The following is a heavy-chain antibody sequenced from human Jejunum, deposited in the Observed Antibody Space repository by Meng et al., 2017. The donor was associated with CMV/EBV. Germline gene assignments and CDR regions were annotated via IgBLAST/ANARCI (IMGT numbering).Heavy chain of an antibody. V-gene: IGHV1-8*01. CDR2: MNPKSGDI. D-gene: IGHD3-10*01. CDR1: SFD. CDR3: GRGRFGARGSHYYYYGMDF. J-gene: IGHJ6*02. Sequence: SFDINGVRQAPGQGLEWMGWMNPKSGDIGYGERFQGRLTMTRDISKATFYMEMSGLRSEDTAVYYCGRGRFGARGSHYYYYGMDFWGQGTTVTVSS.